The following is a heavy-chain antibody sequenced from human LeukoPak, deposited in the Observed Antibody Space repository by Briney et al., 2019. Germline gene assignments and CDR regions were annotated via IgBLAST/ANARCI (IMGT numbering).Heavy chain of an antibody. V-gene: IGHV1-46*01. J-gene: IGHJ5*02. CDR2: INPSGSRT. D-gene: IGHD1/OR15-1a*01. CDR3: ARDNSDMNKCWWFDP. CDR1: GYAFTNYY. Sequence: GASVKVSCKASGYAFTNYYMHWVRQAPGQGLEWMGLINPSGSRTKYAQKLQGRITLTRDTSTNTDYMELSSLTSEDTAIYYCARDNSDMNKCWWFDPWGQGTLVTVSS.